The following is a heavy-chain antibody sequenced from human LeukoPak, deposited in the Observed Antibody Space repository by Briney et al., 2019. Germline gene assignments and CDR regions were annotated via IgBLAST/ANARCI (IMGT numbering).Heavy chain of an antibody. CDR1: GFTFTDYY. D-gene: IGHD6-6*01. Sequence: ASVKVSCKASGFTFTDYYIQWVRQAPGLGLEWMGWINAYNGNTNYAQKLQGRVTMTTDTSTSTAYMELRSLRSDDTAVYYCVRDLHYSSSSYYYYYGMDVWGQGTTVTVSS. CDR2: INAYNGNT. J-gene: IGHJ6*02. CDR3: VRDLHYSSSSYYYYYGMDV. V-gene: IGHV1-18*04.